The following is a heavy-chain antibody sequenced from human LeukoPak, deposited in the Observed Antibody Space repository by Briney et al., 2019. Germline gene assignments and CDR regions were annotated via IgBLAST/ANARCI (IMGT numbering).Heavy chain of an antibody. CDR2: TKSDGSGT. Sequence: PGGSLRLSCAAAGFTFSNDWMRWVRQAPGKGLEWVSRTKSDGSGTNCADSVKGRFTISRDNAQNTLYLQMNNLGVDDTAVYYCARALVTRLGAFDIWGQGTMVIVFS. V-gene: IGHV3-74*01. CDR3: ARALVTRLGAFDI. CDR1: GFTFSNDW. J-gene: IGHJ3*02. D-gene: IGHD1-26*01.